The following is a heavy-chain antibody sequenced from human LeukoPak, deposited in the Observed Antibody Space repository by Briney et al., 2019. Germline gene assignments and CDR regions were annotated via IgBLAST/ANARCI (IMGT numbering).Heavy chain of an antibody. CDR3: AKVPTYYYDSSGYIWAY. D-gene: IGHD3-22*01. Sequence: GGSLRLSCAASGFTFSSYAMSWVRQAPGKGLEWVSAISGSGGSTYYADSVKGRFTISRDNPKNTLYLQMNSLRAEDTAVYYCAKVPTYYYDSSGYIWAYWGQGTLVTVSS. J-gene: IGHJ4*02. CDR2: ISGSGGST. CDR1: GFTFSSYA. V-gene: IGHV3-23*01.